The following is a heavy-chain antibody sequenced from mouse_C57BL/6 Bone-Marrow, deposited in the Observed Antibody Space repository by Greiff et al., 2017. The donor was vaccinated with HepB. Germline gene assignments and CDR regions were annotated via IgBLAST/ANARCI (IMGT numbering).Heavy chain of an antibody. CDR2: INPNYGTT. Sequence: EVHLVESGPELVKPGASVKISCKASGYSFTDYNMNWVKQSNGKSLEWIGVINPNYGTTSYNQKFKGKATLTVDQSSSTAYMQLNSLTSEDSAVYYCARYPYYGSSNWYFDVWGTGTTVTVSS. CDR1: GYSFTDYN. D-gene: IGHD1-1*01. CDR3: ARYPYYGSSNWYFDV. V-gene: IGHV1-39*01. J-gene: IGHJ1*03.